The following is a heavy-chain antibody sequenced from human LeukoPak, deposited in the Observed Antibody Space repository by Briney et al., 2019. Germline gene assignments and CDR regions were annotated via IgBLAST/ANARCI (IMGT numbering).Heavy chain of an antibody. V-gene: IGHV4-34*01. D-gene: IGHD2-2*02. J-gene: IGHJ4*02. CDR2: INHSGST. Sequence: SETLSLTCAVYGGSFSGYYWSWIRQPPGKGLEWIGEINHSGSTNCNPSLKSRVTISVDTSKNQFSLKLSSVTAADTAVYYCAREALGYCSSTSCYTSHQFDYWGQGTLATVSS. CDR1: GGSFSGYY. CDR3: AREALGYCSSTSCYTSHQFDY.